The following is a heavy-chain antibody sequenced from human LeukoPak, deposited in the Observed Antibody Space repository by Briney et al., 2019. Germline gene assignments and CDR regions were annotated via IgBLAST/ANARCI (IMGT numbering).Heavy chain of an antibody. D-gene: IGHD5-12*01. CDR1: RFTFSNYA. Sequence: TGGSLRLSCAGSRFTFSNYALRWVRQAPGKGLEGVSVISASGRSTYYADSLKGRFTISRDNSKNTLYLQINSLRAEGTAVYYCAKDYSGYDLSAGYWGQGTLVTVSS. CDR3: AKDYSGYDLSAGY. V-gene: IGHV3-23*01. J-gene: IGHJ4*02. CDR2: ISASGRST.